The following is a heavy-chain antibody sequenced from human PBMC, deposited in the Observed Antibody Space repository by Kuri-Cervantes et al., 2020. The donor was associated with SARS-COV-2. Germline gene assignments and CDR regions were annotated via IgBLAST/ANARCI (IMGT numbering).Heavy chain of an antibody. CDR1: GFTFSSYW. Sequence: GGSLRLSCAASGFTFSSYWMHWVRQAPGKGLVWVSRINSDGSSTSYADSVKGRFTISRDNAKNSLYLQMNSLRAEDTAVYYCARAGDITMIVEYYFDYWGQGTLVTVSS. D-gene: IGHD3-22*01. J-gene: IGHJ4*02. CDR2: INSDGSST. V-gene: IGHV3-74*01. CDR3: ARAGDITMIVEYYFDY.